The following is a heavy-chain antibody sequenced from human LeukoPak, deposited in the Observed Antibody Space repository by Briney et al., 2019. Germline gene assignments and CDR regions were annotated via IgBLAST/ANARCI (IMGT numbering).Heavy chain of an antibody. Sequence: SVKVSCKASGGTFSSYAISWVRQAPGQGLEWMGGIIPIFGTANHAQKFQGRVTITADESTSTACMELSSLRSEDTAVYYCARSSRYSYGLEYWGQGTLVTVSS. CDR1: GGTFSSYA. D-gene: IGHD5-18*01. J-gene: IGHJ4*02. CDR2: IIPIFGTA. CDR3: ARSSRYSYGLEY. V-gene: IGHV1-69*01.